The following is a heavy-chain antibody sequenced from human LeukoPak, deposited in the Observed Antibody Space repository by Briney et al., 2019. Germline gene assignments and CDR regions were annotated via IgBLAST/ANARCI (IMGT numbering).Heavy chain of an antibody. V-gene: IGHV3-23*01. CDR1: GVTLSNYA. J-gene: IGHJ6*02. CDR2: ISSSGSGGNT. CDR3: AKDLRTAMVYYYGMDV. D-gene: IGHD5-18*01. Sequence: GGSLRLSCVASGVTLSNYAMSWARQAPGKGLEWVSGISSSGSGGNTYYADSVKGRFTISRDSSRNTLFLHMNTLRAEDTAIYYCAKDLRTAMVYYYGMDVWGQGTTVTVSS.